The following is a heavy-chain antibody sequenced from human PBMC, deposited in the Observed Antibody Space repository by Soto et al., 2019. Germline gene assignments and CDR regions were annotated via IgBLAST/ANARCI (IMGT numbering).Heavy chain of an antibody. CDR3: AKRDVILTPYYYYGMDV. J-gene: IGHJ6*02. V-gene: IGHV3-23*01. CDR1: GFTFSSYA. D-gene: IGHD2-15*01. CDR2: ISGSGGST. Sequence: GGSLRLSCAASGFTFSSYAMSWVRQAPGKGLEWVSAISGSGGSTYYADSVKGRFTISRDNSKNTLYLQMNSLRAEDTAVYYCAKRDVILTPYYYYGMDVWGQGTTVTVSS.